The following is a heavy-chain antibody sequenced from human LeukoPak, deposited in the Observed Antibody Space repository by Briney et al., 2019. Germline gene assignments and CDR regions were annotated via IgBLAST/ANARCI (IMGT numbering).Heavy chain of an antibody. CDR1: GFTFSSYG. Sequence: PGGSLRLSCAASGFTFSSYGMHWVRQAPGKGLEWVAFIRYDGSNKYYADSVKGRFTISRDNSKNTLYLQMNSLRAEDTAVYYCAKGGTLWFGTPDWYFDLWGRGTLVTVSS. J-gene: IGHJ2*01. D-gene: IGHD3-10*01. V-gene: IGHV3-30*02. CDR2: IRYDGSNK. CDR3: AKGGTLWFGTPDWYFDL.